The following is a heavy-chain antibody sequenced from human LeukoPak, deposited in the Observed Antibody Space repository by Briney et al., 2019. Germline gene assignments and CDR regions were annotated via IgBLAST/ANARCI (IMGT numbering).Heavy chain of an antibody. D-gene: IGHD5-12*01. CDR3: ARVTRGGYDGYFDY. Sequence: GGSLRLSCAASGFTFSSYGMSWVRQAPGKGLEWVSFISTSGSYIYYADSLKGRFTISRDNAKKSLYLQINSLRAEDTAVYYCARVTRGGYDGYFDYWGQGTLVTVSS. CDR1: GFTFSSYG. J-gene: IGHJ4*02. CDR2: ISTSGSYI. V-gene: IGHV3-21*01.